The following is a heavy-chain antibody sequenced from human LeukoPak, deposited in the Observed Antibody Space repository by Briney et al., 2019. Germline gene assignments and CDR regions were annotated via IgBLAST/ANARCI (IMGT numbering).Heavy chain of an antibody. Sequence: GSLRLSCAASGFTVSSNYMSWVRQAPGKGLEWVSVIYSGGSTYYADSVKGRFTISRDNSKNTLYLQMNSLRAEDTAVYYCVPPYSSGSLGYWGQGTLVTVSS. CDR3: VPPYSSGSLGY. D-gene: IGHD6-19*01. J-gene: IGHJ4*02. CDR2: IYSGGST. V-gene: IGHV3-53*01. CDR1: GFTVSSNY.